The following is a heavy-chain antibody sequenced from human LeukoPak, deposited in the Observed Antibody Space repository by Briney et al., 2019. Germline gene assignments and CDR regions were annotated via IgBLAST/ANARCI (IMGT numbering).Heavy chain of an antibody. Sequence: PGGSLRLSCAGSGFTLSKFWMTWVRQAPRKGLEWVATINKDGTRKYYVDSMKGRFTVYRDNDKISLYHLQMNSLTAEDTAVYYCAGGGYFAYWGQGTSVTVSS. J-gene: IGHJ4*02. CDR2: INKDGTRK. V-gene: IGHV3-7*01. CDR3: AGGGYFAY. CDR1: GFTLSKFW.